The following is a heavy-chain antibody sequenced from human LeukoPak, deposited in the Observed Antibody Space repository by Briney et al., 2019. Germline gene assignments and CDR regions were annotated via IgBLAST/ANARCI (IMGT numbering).Heavy chain of an antibody. CDR3: ARVDPSSSSQALDS. D-gene: IGHD6-6*01. V-gene: IGHV1-69*05. CDR1: GGTFSSYA. Sequence: ASVKVSCKASGGTFSSYAISWVRQAPGQGLEWMGGIIPMFGTATYAPKFQGRVTITTDESTSTAYMELSSLISEDTAVYYCARVDPSSSSQALDSWGQGTLVTVSS. J-gene: IGHJ4*02. CDR2: IIPMFGTA.